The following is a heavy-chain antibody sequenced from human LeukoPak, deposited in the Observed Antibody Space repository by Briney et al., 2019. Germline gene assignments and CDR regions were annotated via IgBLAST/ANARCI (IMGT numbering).Heavy chain of an antibody. Sequence: GGSLRLSCAASGFTFSSYWMSWVRQAPGKGLEWVANIKQDGSEKYYVDSVKGRFTISRDNAKNSLYLQMKSLRAEDTAVYYCARDYGSGSYYNVGYWGQGTLVTVSS. CDR2: IKQDGSEK. V-gene: IGHV3-7*03. J-gene: IGHJ4*02. D-gene: IGHD3-10*01. CDR1: GFTFSSYW. CDR3: ARDYGSGSYYNVGY.